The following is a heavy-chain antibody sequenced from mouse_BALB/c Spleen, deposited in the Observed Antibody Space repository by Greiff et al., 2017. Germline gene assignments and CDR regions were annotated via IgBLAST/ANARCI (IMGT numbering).Heavy chain of an antibody. CDR3: ARCPYDDHAMDY. D-gene: IGHD2-3*01. CDR2: IDPGSGNT. V-gene: IGHV1-84*02. Sequence: QVQLQQSGPELVKPGASVKISCKASGYTFTDYYINWVKQKPGQGLAWIGWIDPGSGNTKYNEKFKGKATLTVDTSSSTAYMQLSSLTSEDTAVYFCARCPYDDHAMDYWGKGTAVT. J-gene: IGHJ4*01. CDR1: GYTFTDYY.